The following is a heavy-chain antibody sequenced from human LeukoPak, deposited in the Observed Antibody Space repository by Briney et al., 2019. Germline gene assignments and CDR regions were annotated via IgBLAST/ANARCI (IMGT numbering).Heavy chain of an antibody. J-gene: IGHJ4*02. Sequence: GGSLRLSCAASGFTFSSYAMHWVRQAPGKGLEWVAVISYDGSNKYYADSVKGRFTISRDNSKNTLYLQMNSLRAEDTAVYYCXXXXAALKVGATDYWGQGTLVTVS. CDR2: ISYDGSNK. D-gene: IGHD1-26*01. V-gene: IGHV3-30*04. CDR3: XXXXAALKVGATDY. CDR1: GFTFSSYA.